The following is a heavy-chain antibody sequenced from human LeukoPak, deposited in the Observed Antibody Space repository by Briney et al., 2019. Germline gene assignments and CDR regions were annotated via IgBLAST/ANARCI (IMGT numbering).Heavy chain of an antibody. Sequence: SETLSLTCTVSGGSISSGGYYWSWIRQHPGKGLEWIGYIYYSGSTYYNPSLKSRVTISVDTSKNQFSLKLSSVTAADTAVYYCARASVGRGDYVAYFDYWGQGTLVTVSS. D-gene: IGHD4-17*01. CDR2: IYYSGST. J-gene: IGHJ4*02. CDR3: ARASVGRGDYVAYFDY. V-gene: IGHV4-31*03. CDR1: GGSISSGGYY.